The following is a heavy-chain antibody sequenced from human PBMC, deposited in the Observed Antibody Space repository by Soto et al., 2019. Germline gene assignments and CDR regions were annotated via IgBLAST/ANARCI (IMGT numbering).Heavy chain of an antibody. J-gene: IGHJ3*01. CDR2: IGIGSSTK. V-gene: IGHV3-48*01. Sequence: HPGGSLRLSCAASGFTFRNYGMNWVRQAPGKGLEWVSYIGIGSSTKYYADSVKGRFTISRDNAKNSLYLQMNSLRAEDTAVYYCARDQFYYNDTSGRPLNDFDVRGQGTMVAVSS. CDR1: GFTFRNYG. CDR3: ARDQFYYNDTSGRPLNDFDV. D-gene: IGHD3-22*01.